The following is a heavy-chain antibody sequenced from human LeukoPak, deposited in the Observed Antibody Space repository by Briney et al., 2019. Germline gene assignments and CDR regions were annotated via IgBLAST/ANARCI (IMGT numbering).Heavy chain of an antibody. D-gene: IGHD3-10*01. CDR2: ISAYNGNT. V-gene: IGHV1-18*04. CDR1: GYTFTSYG. J-gene: IGHJ5*02. CDR3: AGMVRALHWFDP. Sequence: ASVKVSCKASGYTFTSYGISWVRQAPGQGLEWMGWISAYNGNTNYAQKLQGRVTMTTDTSTSTAYMELRSLRSDDTAVYYCAGMVRALHWFDPWGLGTLVTVSS.